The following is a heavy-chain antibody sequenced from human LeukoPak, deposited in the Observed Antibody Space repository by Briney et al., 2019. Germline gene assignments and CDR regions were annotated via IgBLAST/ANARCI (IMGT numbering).Heavy chain of an antibody. J-gene: IGHJ1*01. V-gene: IGHV1-69*13. CDR2: IIPIFGTA. Sequence: GASVKVSCKASGGTFSSYAISWVRQVPGQGLEWMGGIIPIFGTASYAQKFQGRVTMTADESTTTAYMELRSLRSEDTAVYYCASSSGRIEYFQHWGQGTLVTVSS. CDR3: ASSSGRIEYFQH. CDR1: GGTFSSYA. D-gene: IGHD3-22*01.